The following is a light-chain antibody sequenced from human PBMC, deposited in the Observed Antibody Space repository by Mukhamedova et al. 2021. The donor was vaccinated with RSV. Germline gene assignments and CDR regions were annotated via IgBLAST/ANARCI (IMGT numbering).Light chain of an antibody. CDR2: EAS. CDR3: QQRSDWPLT. Sequence: WYQRRVHGKAPKLLIYEASSLQSGVPSRFSGSGSGTDFTLTISSLEPDDFAFYYCQQRSDWPLTFGGGTRIEIK. V-gene: IGKV1-12*01. J-gene: IGKJ4*01.